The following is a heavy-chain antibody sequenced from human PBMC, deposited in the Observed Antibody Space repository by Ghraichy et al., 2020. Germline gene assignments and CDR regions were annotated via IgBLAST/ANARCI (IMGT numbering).Heavy chain of an antibody. J-gene: IGHJ4*02. D-gene: IGHD4-11*01. CDR1: GFNFDDYA. V-gene: IGHV3-48*03. CDR3: ARIEDSNSDRASDY. CDR2: ISASGATT. Sequence: GGSLRLSCTTSGFNFDDYAMHWVRQIPGKGLEWISFISASGATTYYAESVKGGFTISRDIAKNSLYLQMNSLRAEDTAVYYCARIEDSNSDRASDYWAQGTLVTVSS.